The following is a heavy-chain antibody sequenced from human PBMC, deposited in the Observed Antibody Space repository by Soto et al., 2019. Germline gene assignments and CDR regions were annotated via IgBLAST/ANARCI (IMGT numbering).Heavy chain of an antibody. J-gene: IGHJ6*02. V-gene: IGHV3-30*03. D-gene: IGHD6-13*01. CDR2: ISYDGSNK. Sequence: LRLSCAASGFTFSSYGMHWVRQAPGKGLEWVAVISYDGSNKYYADSVKGRFTISRDNSKNTLYLQMNSLRAEDTAVYYCASSSSGYYYYGMDVWGQGTTVTVSS. CDR1: GFTFSSYG. CDR3: ASSSSGYYYYGMDV.